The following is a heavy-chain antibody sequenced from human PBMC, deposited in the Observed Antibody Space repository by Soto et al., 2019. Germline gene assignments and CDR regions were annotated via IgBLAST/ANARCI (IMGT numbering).Heavy chain of an antibody. D-gene: IGHD6-19*01. J-gene: IGHJ4*02. Sequence: GGSLRLYCAASGFTFRDYAISWVRQAPGKGLEWVSGISGGSGNTYYADSVKGRFTISRDNSKNTVYLQMNSLRVEDTAVYYCAKVDSAWLRPSDYWGQGTLVTVSS. CDR3: AKVDSAWLRPSDY. V-gene: IGHV3-23*01. CDR1: GFTFRDYA. CDR2: ISGGSGNT.